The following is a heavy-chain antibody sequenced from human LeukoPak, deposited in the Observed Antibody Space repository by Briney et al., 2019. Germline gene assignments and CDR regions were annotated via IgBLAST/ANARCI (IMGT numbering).Heavy chain of an antibody. CDR1: GGTFSSYA. J-gene: IGHJ4*02. Sequence: SVKVSCKXSGGTFSSYAFSWVRQAPGQGLEWMGRIIPIFGTANYAQKFQGRVTITTDESTSTAYMELSSLRSEDTAVYYCARSSGWYDFDYWGQGTLVTVSS. D-gene: IGHD6-19*01. CDR3: ARSSGWYDFDY. V-gene: IGHV1-69*05. CDR2: IIPIFGTA.